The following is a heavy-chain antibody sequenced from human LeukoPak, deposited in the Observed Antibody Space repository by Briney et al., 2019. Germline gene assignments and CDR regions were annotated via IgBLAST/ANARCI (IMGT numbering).Heavy chain of an antibody. CDR1: GVSMSDYY. Sequence: SETLSLTCTVSGVSMSDYYWSWVRQPPGKGLEWVGYIYYTGTTNYNPSLKSRVTILVDTSKTQFSLKLNSVTAADTGVYYCARDQRRTSCFDYWGQGTLVTVSS. J-gene: IGHJ4*02. V-gene: IGHV4-59*01. CDR3: ARDQRRTSCFDY. CDR2: IYYTGTT. D-gene: IGHD2-2*01.